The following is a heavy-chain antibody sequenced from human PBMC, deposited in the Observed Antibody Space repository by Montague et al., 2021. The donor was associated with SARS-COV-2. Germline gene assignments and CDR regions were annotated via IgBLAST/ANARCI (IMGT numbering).Heavy chain of an antibody. CDR1: GGSISNGGYY. Sequence: TLSLTCTVSGGSISNGGYYWTWIREPPGKGLEWIGDIYSTGDTSYSPSLKGRVGISLDTSKNQVSLNLRSVAAADTAVYYCAREVVHVDVLTDIPKILYYGLDVWGQGTTVVVSS. CDR2: IYSTGDT. J-gene: IGHJ6*02. D-gene: IGHD2-21*02. CDR3: AREVVHVDVLTDIPKILYYGLDV. V-gene: IGHV4-30-4*08.